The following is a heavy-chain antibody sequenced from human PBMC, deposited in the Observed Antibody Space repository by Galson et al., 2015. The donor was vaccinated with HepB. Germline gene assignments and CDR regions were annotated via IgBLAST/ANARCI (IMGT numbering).Heavy chain of an antibody. CDR3: ARDWGYCSGGSCYNKKFDY. CDR1: GFTFSSYS. CDR2: ISSSSSYI. Sequence: SLRLSCAASGFTFSSYSMNWVRQAPGKGLEWVSSISSSSSYIYYADSVKGRFTISRDNAKNSLYLQMNSLRAEDTAVYYCARDWGYCSGGSCYNKKFDYWGQGTLVTVSS. J-gene: IGHJ4*02. V-gene: IGHV3-21*01. D-gene: IGHD2-15*01.